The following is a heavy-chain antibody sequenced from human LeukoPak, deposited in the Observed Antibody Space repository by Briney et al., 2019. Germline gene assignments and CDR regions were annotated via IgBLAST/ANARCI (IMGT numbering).Heavy chain of an antibody. CDR1: GYIFTSHW. D-gene: IGHD3-16*01. CDR3: ARHWPSAGGHQYSMDV. J-gene: IGHJ6*03. Sequence: GASLQISCKGSGYIFTSHWIAWVRQLPGKGLELMGIIYPGDSDTRYSPSFQGHVTISADKSISTAYLQWRSLKASDTAMYYCARHWPSAGGHQYSMDVWGKGTTVTVSS. V-gene: IGHV5-51*01. CDR2: IYPGDSDT.